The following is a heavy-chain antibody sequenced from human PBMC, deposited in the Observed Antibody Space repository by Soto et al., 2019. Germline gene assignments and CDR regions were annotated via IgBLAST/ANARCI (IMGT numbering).Heavy chain of an antibody. CDR3: ARGIVGATDFDI. V-gene: IGHV3-53*01. CDR1: GLNVRNNY. J-gene: IGHJ4*02. Sequence: EVQLVESGGGLIQPGGSLRLSCEASGLNVRNNYMHWVRQAPGKGLEWVAVIYSTSATYYADSVKGRFTISSDDSDKTLFLQMNYLRLEDTAMYFCARGIVGATDFDIWGQGTLVTVSP. CDR2: IYSTSAT. D-gene: IGHD1-26*01.